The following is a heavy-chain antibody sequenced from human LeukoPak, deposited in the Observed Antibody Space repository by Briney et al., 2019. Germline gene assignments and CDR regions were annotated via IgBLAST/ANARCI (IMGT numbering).Heavy chain of an antibody. D-gene: IGHD3-22*01. CDR1: VYTFTGYA. V-gene: IGHV7-4-1*02. CDR2: INTNTGNP. J-gene: IGHJ4*02. Sequence: ASVKISCKASVYTFTGYAMNWVRQAPGQGLEWMGWINTNTGNPTYAQGFTGRFVLSLDTSVSTAYLQISGLKAEDTAVYYCTRGLSDYYYDSSGYPLWGQGTLVTVSS. CDR3: TRGLSDYYYDSSGYPL.